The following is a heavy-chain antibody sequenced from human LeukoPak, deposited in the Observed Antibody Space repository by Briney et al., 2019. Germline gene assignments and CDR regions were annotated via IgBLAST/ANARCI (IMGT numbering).Heavy chain of an antibody. CDR3: ARDNWNDGGWFDP. CDR1: GYTFTGYY. J-gene: IGHJ5*02. D-gene: IGHD1-20*01. Sequence: GASVKVSCKASGYTFTGYYMLWVRQAPGQGLEWMGWINPNSGGTNYAQKFQGRVTMTRDTSISTACMELSRLRSDDTAVYYCARDNWNDGGWFDPWGQGTLVTVSS. V-gene: IGHV1-2*02. CDR2: INPNSGGT.